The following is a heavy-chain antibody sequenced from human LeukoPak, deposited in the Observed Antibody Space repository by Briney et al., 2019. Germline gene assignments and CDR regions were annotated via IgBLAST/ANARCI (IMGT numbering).Heavy chain of an antibody. V-gene: IGHV3-48*04. D-gene: IGHD6-13*01. CDR3: AKDYSSSWKEYNWFDP. J-gene: IGHJ5*02. CDR2: ISSSSSTI. CDR1: GFTFSSYS. Sequence: GGSLRLSCAASGFTFSSYSMNWVRQAPGKGLEWVSYISSSSSTIYYADSVKGRFTISRDNAKNSLYLQMNSLRAEDTALYYCAKDYSSSWKEYNWFDPWGQGTLVTVSS.